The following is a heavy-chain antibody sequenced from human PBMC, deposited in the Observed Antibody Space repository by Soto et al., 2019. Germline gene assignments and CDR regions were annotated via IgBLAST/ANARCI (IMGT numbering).Heavy chain of an antibody. CDR2: INAGNGNT. CDR3: ARDLSRSSALDY. Sequence: ASVKVSCKASGYTFTSYDINWVRQATGQGLEWMGWINAGNGNTKYSQKFQGRVTITRDTSASTAYMELSSLRSEDTAVYYCARDLSRSSALDYWGQGTLVTVSS. J-gene: IGHJ4*02. D-gene: IGHD6-6*01. V-gene: IGHV1-3*01. CDR1: GYTFTSYD.